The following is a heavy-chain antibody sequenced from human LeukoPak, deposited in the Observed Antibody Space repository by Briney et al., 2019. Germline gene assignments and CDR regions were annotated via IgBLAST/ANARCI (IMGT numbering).Heavy chain of an antibody. Sequence: SETLSLTCAVYGGSFSGYYWSWIPQPPGKGLEWIGEINHSGSTNYNPSLKSRVTISVDTSKNQFSLKLSSVTAADTAVYYCARAGAAAGADFDYWGQGTLVTVSS. CDR2: INHSGST. D-gene: IGHD6-13*01. V-gene: IGHV4-34*01. J-gene: IGHJ4*02. CDR3: ARAGAAAGADFDY. CDR1: GGSFSGYY.